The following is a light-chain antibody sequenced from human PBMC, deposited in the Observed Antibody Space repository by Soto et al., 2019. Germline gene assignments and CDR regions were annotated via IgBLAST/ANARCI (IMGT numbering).Light chain of an antibody. V-gene: IGKV3-11*01. J-gene: IGKJ2*01. CDR1: QSVSSY. Sequence: EIVLTQSPATLSLSPGERATLSCRASQSVSSYLAGYQQKPGQAPRLLIYDASNRATGIPARFSGSGSGTDFTLTISSLEPEDSAVYYCQQRSNWSPTFGQGTKLEIK. CDR3: QQRSNWSPT. CDR2: DAS.